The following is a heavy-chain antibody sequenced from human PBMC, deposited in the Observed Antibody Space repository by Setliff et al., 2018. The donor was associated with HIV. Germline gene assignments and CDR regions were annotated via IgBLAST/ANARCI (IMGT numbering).Heavy chain of an antibody. CDR3: ARRQSYYDILNGRAFDALDI. Sequence: SETLSLTCTVSGGSISSGSYYWSWIRQHPGKGLEWIGFIYYSGSTYYNPSLKSRVTISVDTSKNQFSLKLSSVTAADTAVYSCARRQSYYDILNGRAFDALDIWGQGTKVTVSS. CDR2: IYYSGST. V-gene: IGHV4-31*03. CDR1: GGSISSGSYY. D-gene: IGHD3-9*01. J-gene: IGHJ3*02.